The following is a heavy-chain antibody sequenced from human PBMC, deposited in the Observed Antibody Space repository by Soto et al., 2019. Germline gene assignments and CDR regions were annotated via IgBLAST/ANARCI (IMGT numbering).Heavy chain of an antibody. J-gene: IGHJ4*02. V-gene: IGHV3-23*01. Sequence: GGSLRLSCAASGFTFNNYAMSWVRQAPGKGLEWVSAISSSGYSTYYADSVKGRFTISRDNSKNTVYLQMNNLRAEDTAVYYCAKGSVVVAAKFDYWGQGTLVTVSS. CDR2: ISSSGYST. CDR3: AKGSVVVAAKFDY. D-gene: IGHD2-21*02. CDR1: GFTFNNYA.